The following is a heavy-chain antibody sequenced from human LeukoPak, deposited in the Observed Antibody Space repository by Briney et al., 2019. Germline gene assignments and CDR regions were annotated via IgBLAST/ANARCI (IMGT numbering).Heavy chain of an antibody. J-gene: IGHJ3*02. D-gene: IGHD1-26*01. Sequence: SETLSLTCTVSGGSISSYYWSWIRQPPAKGLEWIGYIYYSGSTNYNPSLKSRVTISVDTSKNQFSLKLSSVTAADTAVYYCASGIAHDAFDIWGQGTMVTVSS. V-gene: IGHV4-59*01. CDR3: ASGIAHDAFDI. CDR2: IYYSGST. CDR1: GGSISSYY.